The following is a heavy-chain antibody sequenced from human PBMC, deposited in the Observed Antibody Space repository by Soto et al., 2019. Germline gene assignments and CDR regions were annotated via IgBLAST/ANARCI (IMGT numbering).Heavy chain of an antibody. D-gene: IGHD3-10*01. CDR3: ARGITMVRGEYYFDY. V-gene: IGHV4-30-4*01. J-gene: IGHJ4*02. CDR2: IYYSGST. CDR1: GYSISSGDYY. Sequence: SETLSLTCAVSGYSISSGDYYWSWIRQPPGKGLEWIGYIYYSGSTYYNPSLKSRVTISVDTSKNQFSLKLSSVTAADTAVYYCARGITMVRGEYYFDYWGQGTLVTVSS.